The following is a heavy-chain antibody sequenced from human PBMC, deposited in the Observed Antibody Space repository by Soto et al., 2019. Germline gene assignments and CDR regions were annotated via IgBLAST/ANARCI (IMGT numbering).Heavy chain of an antibody. J-gene: IGHJ4*02. V-gene: IGHV1-46*02. CDR1: GYSFKDHY. CDR2: INPSGEHT. Sequence: ASVKVSCKASGYSFKDHYMHWVRQAPGRGLEWVGIINPSGEHTNYAQQFRGRVAMTRDTSTSTAYMELRSLRSEDTAVYFCARISCKGGSCYFDFDHWGQGNLVTVSS. CDR3: ARISCKGGSCYFDFDH. D-gene: IGHD2-15*01.